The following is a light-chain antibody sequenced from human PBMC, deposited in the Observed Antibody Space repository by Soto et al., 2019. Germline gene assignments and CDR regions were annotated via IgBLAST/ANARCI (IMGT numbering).Light chain of an antibody. V-gene: IGKV3D-20*02. CDR3: QQRSNWPPLFT. J-gene: IGKJ3*01. CDR2: GTS. CDR1: QSISSSF. Sequence: EIVMTQSPPTLSVSPGERATLSCRASQSISSSFFAWYQHKPGQAPRLLIYGTSNRATGIPDRFSGSGSGTDFTLTISSLEPEDFAVYYCQQRSNWPPLFTFGPGTKVDIK.